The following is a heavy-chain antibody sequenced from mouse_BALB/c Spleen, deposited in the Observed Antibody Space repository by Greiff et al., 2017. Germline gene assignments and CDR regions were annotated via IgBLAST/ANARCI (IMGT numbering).Heavy chain of an antibody. D-gene: IGHD1-1*01. J-gene: IGHJ1*01. V-gene: IGHV14-3*02. CDR1: GFNIKDTY. CDR3: ATYYGSSNYWYFDV. CDR2: IDPANGNT. Sequence: VQLQQSGAELVKPGASVKLSCTASGFNIKDTYMHWVKQRPEQGLEWIGRIDPANGNTKYDPKFQGKATITADTSSNTAYLQLSSLTSEDTAVFYCATYYGSSNYWYFDVWGAGTTVTVSS.